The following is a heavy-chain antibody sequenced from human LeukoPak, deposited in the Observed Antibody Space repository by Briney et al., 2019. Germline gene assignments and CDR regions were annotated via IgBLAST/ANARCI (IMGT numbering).Heavy chain of an antibody. CDR1: GFTFSSYA. CDR3: ARHPYDILTGYGYYYYMDV. CDR2: ISGGGVTT. V-gene: IGHV3-23*01. D-gene: IGHD3-9*01. Sequence: PGGFLRLSCAVSGFTFSSYAMSWVRQAPGKGLEYVSGISGGGVTTYYADSVKGRFTVSRDNSKNTLYLQMHSLRAEDTAVYYCARHPYDILTGYGYYYYMDVWGKGTTVIVSS. J-gene: IGHJ6*03.